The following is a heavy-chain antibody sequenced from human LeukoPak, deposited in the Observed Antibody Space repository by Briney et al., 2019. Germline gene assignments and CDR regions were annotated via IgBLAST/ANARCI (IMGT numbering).Heavy chain of an antibody. Sequence: SETLSLTCTVSGGSISSGDYYWTWIRQPQGKGLEWIGYIYYIGSTYYNPSLKSRVTISVDTSKNQFSLKLSSVTAADTAVYYCARYQSRLRFLEWLSNFDYWGQGSLVTVSS. V-gene: IGHV4-30-4*08. CDR2: IYYIGST. CDR1: GGSISSGDYY. J-gene: IGHJ4*02. CDR3: ARYQSRLRFLEWLSNFDY. D-gene: IGHD3-3*01.